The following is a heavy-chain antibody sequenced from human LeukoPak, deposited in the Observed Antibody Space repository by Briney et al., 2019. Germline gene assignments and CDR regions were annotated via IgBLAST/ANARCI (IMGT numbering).Heavy chain of an antibody. CDR3: ARGSRIAANYYYMDV. CDR2: IYYSGST. J-gene: IGHJ6*03. D-gene: IGHD6-6*01. Sequence: PSETLSLTCTVSGGSISSYYWSWIRQPPGKGLEWIGYIYYSGSTNYNPSLKSRVTISVDTSKNQFSLKLSSVTAADTAVYYCARGSRIAANYYYMDVWGKGTTVTVSS. CDR1: GGSISSYY. V-gene: IGHV4-59*01.